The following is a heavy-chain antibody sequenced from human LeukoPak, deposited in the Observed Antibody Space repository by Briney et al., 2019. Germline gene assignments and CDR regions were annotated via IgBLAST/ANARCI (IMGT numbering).Heavy chain of an antibody. D-gene: IGHD6-13*01. Sequence: SETLSLTCAVYGGASSGYYWSWIRQPPGKELEWIGEINHSGSTNYNPSLKSRVTISVDTSKNQFSLKLSSVTAADTAVYYCARRSSSWYQVIDYWGQGTLVTVSS. V-gene: IGHV4-34*01. CDR1: GGASSGYY. CDR3: ARRSSSWYQVIDY. J-gene: IGHJ4*02. CDR2: INHSGST.